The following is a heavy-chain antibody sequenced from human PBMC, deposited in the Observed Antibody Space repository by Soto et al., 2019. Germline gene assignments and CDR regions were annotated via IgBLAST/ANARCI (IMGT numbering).Heavy chain of an antibody. CDR1: GYTFTGYY. J-gene: IGHJ3*02. V-gene: IGHV1-2*04. Sequence: QVQLVQSGAEVKKPGASVKVSCKASGYTFTGYYMHWVRQAPGQGLEWMGWINPNSGGTNYAQKFQGWVTMTRDTSISTAYMELSRLRSDDTAVYYCARGGYDFCSGYYSNAFDIWGQGTMVTVSS. CDR3: ARGGYDFCSGYYSNAFDI. D-gene: IGHD3-3*01. CDR2: INPNSGGT.